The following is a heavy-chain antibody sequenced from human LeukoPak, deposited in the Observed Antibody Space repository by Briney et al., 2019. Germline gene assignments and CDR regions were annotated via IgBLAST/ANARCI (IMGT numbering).Heavy chain of an antibody. D-gene: IGHD6-6*01. CDR2: IYHSGST. V-gene: IGHV4-38-2*02. CDR1: GYSISSGYY. J-gene: IGHJ5*02. Sequence: SETLSLTCTVSGYSISSGYYWGWIRQPPGKGLEWIGSIYHSGSTYYNPSLKSRVTISVDTSKNQFSLKLSSVTAADTAVYYCARSGPPYSSSGWFDPWGQGTLVTVSS. CDR3: ARSGPPYSSSGWFDP.